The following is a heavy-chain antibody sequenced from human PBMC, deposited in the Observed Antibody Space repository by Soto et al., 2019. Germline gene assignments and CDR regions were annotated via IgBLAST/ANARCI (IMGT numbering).Heavy chain of an antibody. D-gene: IGHD3-22*01. CDR1: GYTFTAYW. Sequence: LGESLKISCKGSGYTFTAYWIGWVRQMPGRGLECLGIIYPGDSDTRYSPSFQGQVTISADKSTSTAHLQWSSLKASDTAMYYCVRGGLYYYDRSGFTGAFDIWGRGTMVTVSS. CDR2: IYPGDSDT. J-gene: IGHJ3*02. V-gene: IGHV5-51*01. CDR3: VRGGLYYYDRSGFTGAFDI.